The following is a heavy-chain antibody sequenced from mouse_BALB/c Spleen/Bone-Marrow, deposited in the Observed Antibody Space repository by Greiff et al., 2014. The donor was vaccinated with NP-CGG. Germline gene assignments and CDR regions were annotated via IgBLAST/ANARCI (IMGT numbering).Heavy chain of an antibody. CDR2: ISSGGSYT. CDR3: ARHDSAWFAY. CDR1: GFTFSSYA. D-gene: IGHD2-4*01. V-gene: IGHV5-9-3*01. Sequence: EVNLVESGGGLVKPGGSLKLSCAASGFTFSSYAMSWVRQTPEKRLEWVATISSGGSYTYYPDSVKGRFTISRDNAKNTLYLQMISLRSEDAAMYYCARHDSAWFAYWGQGTLVTVSA. J-gene: IGHJ3*01.